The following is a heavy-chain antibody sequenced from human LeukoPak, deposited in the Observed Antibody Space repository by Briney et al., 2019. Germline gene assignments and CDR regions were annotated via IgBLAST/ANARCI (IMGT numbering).Heavy chain of an antibody. J-gene: IGHJ5*01. V-gene: IGHV5-10-1*01. Sequence: RESLKISCQDSGYRFPNFWLTWVRQLPGKGLEWMGRIDPSDSFINYNPSFQGHVTISADKSSNTAYLQWSSLKASDTAVYYCARQPPRGYNSAWFDSWGQGTLVTVSS. D-gene: IGHD6-19*01. CDR3: ARQPPRGYNSAWFDS. CDR2: IDPSDSFI. CDR1: GYRFPNFW.